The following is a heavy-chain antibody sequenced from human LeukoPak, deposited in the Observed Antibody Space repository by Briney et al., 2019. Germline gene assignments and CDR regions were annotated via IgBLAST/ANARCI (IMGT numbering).Heavy chain of an antibody. CDR3: ARWEVGDLRPNDY. J-gene: IGHJ4*02. CDR2: INTNTGNP. CDR1: GYTFSSYG. Sequence: SVKVSCKASGYTFSSYGMNWVRQAPGQGLEWMGWINTNTGNPTYAQGFTGRFVFSLDTSVNTAYLQISSLKAADTAMYYCARWEVGDLRPNDYWGQGTLVTVSS. D-gene: IGHD3-10*01. V-gene: IGHV7-4-1*02.